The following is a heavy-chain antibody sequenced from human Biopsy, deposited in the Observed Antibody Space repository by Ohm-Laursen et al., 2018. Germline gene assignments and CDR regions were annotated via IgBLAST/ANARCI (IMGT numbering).Heavy chain of an antibody. CDR3: AKGQDLRGGAEYFQH. CDR2: INPHSGTT. D-gene: IGHD2-15*01. J-gene: IGHJ1*01. CDR1: GVTFDTYA. V-gene: IGHV1-2*02. Sequence: SVKVSCKASGVTFDTYAFGWVRQVPGQGLEWMGWINPHSGTTKFAQDFQGRVTMTRDTSITTAYMELRRLRSDDTAVYCCAKGQDLRGGAEYFQHWGQGALVTVSS.